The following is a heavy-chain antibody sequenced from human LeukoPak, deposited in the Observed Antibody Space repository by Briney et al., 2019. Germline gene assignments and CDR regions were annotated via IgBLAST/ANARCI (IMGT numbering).Heavy chain of an antibody. CDR3: SRLSRLGAFDI. D-gene: IGHD2-15*01. CDR2: IDGSGDDT. J-gene: IGHJ3*02. CDR1: GFTFKYYA. V-gene: IGHV3-23*01. Sequence: GGSLRLSCAASGFTFKYYAMTWVRQAPGKGLEWVAAIDGSGDDTYYAESVKGRFTISRDDAKNSLYLQMNSLRAEDPAVYYCSRLSRLGAFDIWGQGTMVTVSS.